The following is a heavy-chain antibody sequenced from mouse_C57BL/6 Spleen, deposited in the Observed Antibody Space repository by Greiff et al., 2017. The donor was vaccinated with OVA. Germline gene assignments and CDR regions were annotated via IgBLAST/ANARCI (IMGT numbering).Heavy chain of an antibody. D-gene: IGHD2-14*01. Sequence: VKLQESGPGLVAPSQSLSITCTVSGFSLTSYGVDWVRQSPGKGLEWLGVIWGVGSTNYNSALKSRLSISKDNSKSQVFLKMNSLQTDDTAMYYCASRDDAYAMDYWGQGTSVTVSS. CDR3: ASRDDAYAMDY. J-gene: IGHJ4*01. CDR1: GFSLTSYG. V-gene: IGHV2-6*01. CDR2: IWGVGST.